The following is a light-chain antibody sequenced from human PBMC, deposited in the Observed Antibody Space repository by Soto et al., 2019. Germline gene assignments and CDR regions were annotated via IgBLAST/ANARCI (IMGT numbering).Light chain of an antibody. CDR1: SSNIGAGYD. CDR3: QSYDSSLSVV. CDR2: GNS. V-gene: IGLV1-40*01. J-gene: IGLJ2*01. Sequence: QSVLTQPPSVSGAPGPRVTISCTWSSSNIGAGYDVHWYQQLPGTAPKLLIYGNSNRPSGVPDRFSGSKSGTSASLAITGLQAEDEADYYCQSYDSSLSVVFGGGTKLTVL.